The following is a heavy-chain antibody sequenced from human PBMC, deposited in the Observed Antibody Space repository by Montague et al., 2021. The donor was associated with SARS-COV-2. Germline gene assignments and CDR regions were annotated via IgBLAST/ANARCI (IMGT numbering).Heavy chain of an antibody. V-gene: IGHV2-70*01. CDR2: IDWDDDK. Sequence: PALAKPTQTLTLTCTFSGFSLSTSGMCVSWIRQPPGKALEWLALIDWDDDKYYSTSLKTRLTISKDTSKNQVILTMTNMDPVDTATYYCARIRDYDILTGSYSGFDYGGQGTLVTVSS. J-gene: IGHJ4*02. CDR1: GFSLSTSGMC. CDR3: ARIRDYDILTGSYSGFDY. D-gene: IGHD3-9*01.